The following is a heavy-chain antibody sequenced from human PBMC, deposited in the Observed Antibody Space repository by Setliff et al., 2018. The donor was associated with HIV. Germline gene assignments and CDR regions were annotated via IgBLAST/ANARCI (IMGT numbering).Heavy chain of an antibody. Sequence: LSLTCAVYGGSFSGYYWNWIRQPPGKGLEWVGEINLIGRTNYNPSLKSRVTISVDTSKNQFSLRLTSVTAADTAVYYCARVRDYGGNFFDYWGQGTLVTVSS. CDR1: GGSFSGYY. CDR2: INLIGRT. J-gene: IGHJ4*02. V-gene: IGHV4-34*01. CDR3: ARVRDYGGNFFDY. D-gene: IGHD4-17*01.